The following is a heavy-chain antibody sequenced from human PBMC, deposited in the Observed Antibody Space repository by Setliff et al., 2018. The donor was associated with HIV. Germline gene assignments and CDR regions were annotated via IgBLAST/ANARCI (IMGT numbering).Heavy chain of an antibody. Sequence: ASVKVSCKASGYTFTSDYIHWVRQAPGQGLEWMGIINPAGNPTSYAQKFQGRLTMTRDTSTNTVYMELSSMRSDDTAVYYCARDLRTIVWYTSSWPYHYYYMDVWGKGTTVTVSS. V-gene: IGHV1-46*01. J-gene: IGHJ6*03. CDR3: ARDLRTIVWYTSSWPYHYYYMDV. CDR1: GYTFTSDY. D-gene: IGHD6-13*01. CDR2: INPAGNPT.